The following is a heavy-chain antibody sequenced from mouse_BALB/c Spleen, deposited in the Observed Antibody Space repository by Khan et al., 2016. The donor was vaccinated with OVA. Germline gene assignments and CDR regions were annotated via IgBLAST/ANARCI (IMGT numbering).Heavy chain of an antibody. D-gene: IGHD1-1*01. Sequence: DLVKPGASVKLSCKASGYTFTSYWINWIKQRPGQGLEWIGRIGPGSGSTSYNEMFTGKATLTVDPTSSTAYIQLSSLSSEDSAVYFFARSNYYASSRYAVDYWGQGTAVTVSS. V-gene: IGHV1S41*01. CDR1: GYTFTSYW. CDR2: IGPGSGST. J-gene: IGHJ4*01. CDR3: ARSNYYASSRYAVDY.